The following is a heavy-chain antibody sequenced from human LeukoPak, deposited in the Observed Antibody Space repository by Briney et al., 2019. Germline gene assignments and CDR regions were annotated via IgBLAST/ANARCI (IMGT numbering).Heavy chain of an antibody. D-gene: IGHD3-16*01. CDR1: GGSISSYY. Sequence: SETLSLTCTVSGGSISSYYWSWIRQPPGKGLEWIGYIYYSGSTNYNPSLKSRVTISVDTSKNQFSLKLSSVTAADTAVYYCARCPVSSEYDMGEYYFDYWGQGTLVTVSS. CDR2: IYYSGST. J-gene: IGHJ4*02. V-gene: IGHV4-59*01. CDR3: ARCPVSSEYDMGEYYFDY.